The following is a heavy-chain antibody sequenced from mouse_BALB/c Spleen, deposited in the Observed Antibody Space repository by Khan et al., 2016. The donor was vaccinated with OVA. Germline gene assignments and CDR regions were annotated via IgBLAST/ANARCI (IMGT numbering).Heavy chain of an antibody. CDR2: INTNTGEP. D-gene: IGHD2-3*01. Sequence: QIQLVQSGPDLKKPGATVKISCKASGYTFTNYGMNWVRQTPGKGLKWIGWINTNTGEPTYAEEFKGRFAFSLETSVSTAYLQINSLKNEDTAAYFCARSRWLLPAMDYWGQGTSVTVSS. CDR3: ARSRWLLPAMDY. CDR1: GYTFTNYG. J-gene: IGHJ4*01. V-gene: IGHV9-3*02.